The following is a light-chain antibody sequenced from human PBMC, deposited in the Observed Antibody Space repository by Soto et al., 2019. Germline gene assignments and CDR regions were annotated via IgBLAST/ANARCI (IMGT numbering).Light chain of an antibody. CDR1: QSGSSNF. J-gene: IGKJ2*01. CDR3: QQYGSSPYT. CDR2: GAS. V-gene: IGKV3-20*01. Sequence: EIVVTQSPGTLSLSPGERATLSCRASQSGSSNFLAWVQQKPGQAPRLLIYGASSRATGILDRFSGSGSGTDFTLPISRLEPEDFAVYYCQQYGSSPYTFGQGTKLEIK.